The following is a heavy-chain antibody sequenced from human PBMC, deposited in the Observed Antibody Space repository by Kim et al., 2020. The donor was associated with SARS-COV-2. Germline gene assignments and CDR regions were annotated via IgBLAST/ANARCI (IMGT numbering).Heavy chain of an antibody. CDR3: ARGAYDILTGYCY. V-gene: IGHV1-69*04. J-gene: IGHJ4*02. Sequence: APKFQDRVTITVDKSPSTAYMELSRLRSEDTAVYYCARGAYDILTGYCYWGQGTLVTVSS. D-gene: IGHD3-9*01.